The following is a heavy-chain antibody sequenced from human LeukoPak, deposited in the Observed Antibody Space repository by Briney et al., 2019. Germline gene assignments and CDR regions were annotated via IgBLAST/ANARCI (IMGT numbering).Heavy chain of an antibody. CDR2: ISGSGDST. D-gene: IGHD1-26*01. CDR1: GLTFSSYG. CDR3: TKGGAFMVGAFDY. J-gene: IGHJ4*02. V-gene: IGHV3-23*01. Sequence: GGSLRLSCAASGLTFSSYGMNWVRQAPGKGLEWVSAISGSGDSTYHADSVRGRFTVSRDNSKNTLYLQINSLKSEDTAVYYCTKGGAFMVGAFDYWGQGTLVTVSS.